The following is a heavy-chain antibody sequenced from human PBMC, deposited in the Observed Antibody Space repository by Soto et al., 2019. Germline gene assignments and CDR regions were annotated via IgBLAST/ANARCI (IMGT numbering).Heavy chain of an antibody. CDR2: IIPIFGTA. Sequence: GASVKVSCKASGGTFSSYAISWVRQAPGQGLEWMGGIIPIFGTANYAQKFQGRVTITADESTSTAYMELSSLRSEDTAVYYCARAPGGYCSGGSCYRVYNWFDPWGQGTLVTVSS. CDR1: GGTFSSYA. CDR3: ARAPGGYCSGGSCYRVYNWFDP. V-gene: IGHV1-69*13. D-gene: IGHD2-15*01. J-gene: IGHJ5*02.